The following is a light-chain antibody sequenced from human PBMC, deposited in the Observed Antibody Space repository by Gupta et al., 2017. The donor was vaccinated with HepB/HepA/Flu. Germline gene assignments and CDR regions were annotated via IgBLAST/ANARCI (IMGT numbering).Light chain of an antibody. CDR3: QQYGPSPPYT. J-gene: IGKJ2*01. CDR1: QIVSGKY. V-gene: IGKV3-20*01. Sequence: EIVLTQSPGTLSLSPGERATLSCRASQIVSGKYFAWFQQKSGQAPRLLIYAASTRATGVPDRFSGSGSVTDFTLTITSLEPEDFAVYYCQQYGPSPPYTFGQGTKLEIK. CDR2: AAS.